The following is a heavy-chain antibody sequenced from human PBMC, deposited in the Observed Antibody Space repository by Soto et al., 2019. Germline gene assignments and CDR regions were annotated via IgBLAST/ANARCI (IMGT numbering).Heavy chain of an antibody. Sequence: PSETLSLTCAVYGGSFSGYYWSWIRQPPGKGLEWIGEINHSGSTNYNPSLKSRVTISVDTSKNQFSLKLSSVTAADTAVYYCARGIQLWNYYYYGMDVWGQGTTVTVSS. CDR3: ARGIQLWNYYYYGMDV. CDR1: GGSFSGYY. D-gene: IGHD5-18*01. J-gene: IGHJ6*02. CDR2: INHSGST. V-gene: IGHV4-34*01.